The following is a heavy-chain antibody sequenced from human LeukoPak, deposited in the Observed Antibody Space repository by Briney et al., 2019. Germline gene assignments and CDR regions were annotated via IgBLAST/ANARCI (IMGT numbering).Heavy chain of an antibody. CDR2: IKEDGSDK. CDR3: VRGTRSNSF. D-gene: IGHD6-6*01. Sequence: GGSLRLSCTASGFTFRNYWMSWVRQAPGKGLECVAYIKEDGSDKNYVDSVKGRFTISRDNAKSSLYLQMNGLRVEDTAVYYCVRGTRSNSFWGQGTQVTVSS. CDR1: GFTFRNYW. V-gene: IGHV3-7*01. J-gene: IGHJ4*02.